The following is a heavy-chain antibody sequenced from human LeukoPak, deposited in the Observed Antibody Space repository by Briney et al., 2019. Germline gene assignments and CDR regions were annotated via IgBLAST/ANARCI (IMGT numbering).Heavy chain of an antibody. V-gene: IGHV1-2*04. Sequence: ASVTVSFTASGYTFTGYYMHWVRQAPGQGLEWMGWINPNSGGTNYAQKFQGWVTMTRDTSISTAYMELSRLRSDDTAVYYCARDHTRDYYYYGMDVWGQGTTVTVSS. CDR1: GYTFTGYY. CDR2: INPNSGGT. J-gene: IGHJ6*02. CDR3: ARDHTRDYYYYGMDV.